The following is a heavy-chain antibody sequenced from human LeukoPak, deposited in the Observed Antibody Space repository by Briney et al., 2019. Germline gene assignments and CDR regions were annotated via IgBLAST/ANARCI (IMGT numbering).Heavy chain of an antibody. CDR2: INHSGST. V-gene: IGHV4-34*01. D-gene: IGHD2-2*01. Sequence: SETLSLTCAVYGGSFSGYYWSWIRQPPGKGLEWIGEINHSGSTNYNPSLTSRVTISVDTSTNQFSLKLSSVTAADTAVYYCARSGDGYCSSTSCYGGDFDYWGQGTLVTVSS. J-gene: IGHJ4*02. CDR3: ARSGDGYCSSTSCYGGDFDY. CDR1: GGSFSGYY.